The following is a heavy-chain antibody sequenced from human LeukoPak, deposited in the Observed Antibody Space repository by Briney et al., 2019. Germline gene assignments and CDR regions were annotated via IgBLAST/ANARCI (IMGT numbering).Heavy chain of an antibody. J-gene: IGHJ4*02. V-gene: IGHV1-2*02. CDR1: GYTFTGYY. CDR3: ARDYHDSSGYYYTAFDY. CDR2: INPNSGGT. Sequence: GASVKVSCKASGYTFTGYYMHWVRQAPGQGLEWMGWINPNSGGTNYAQKFQGRVTMTRDTSISTAYMELSRLRSDDTAVYYCARDYHDSSGYYYTAFDYWGQGTLVTVSS. D-gene: IGHD3-22*01.